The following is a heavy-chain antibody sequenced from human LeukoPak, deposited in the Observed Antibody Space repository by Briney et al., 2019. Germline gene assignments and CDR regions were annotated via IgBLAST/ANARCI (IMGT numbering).Heavy chain of an antibody. CDR2: IKQDGSDK. V-gene: IGHV3-7*03. J-gene: IGHJ3*02. Sequence: PGGSLRLSCAASRYTYTHYCMSWLRHARGRGLEWVASIKQDGSDKHYVDSVKGRFTISRDNAKNSQYLQMSSLRAEDTAVYYCAKGLALDAFDIWGQGTMVTVSS. CDR1: RYTYTHYC. CDR3: AKGLALDAFDI.